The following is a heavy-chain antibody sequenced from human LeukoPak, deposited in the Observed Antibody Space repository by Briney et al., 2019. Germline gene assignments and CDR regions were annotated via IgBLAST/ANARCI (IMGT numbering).Heavy chain of an antibody. Sequence: PSQTLSLTCVVSGASVSSSHWNWIRQLPGKGLEWIGCLSYTGKTDYNPSLTTRVTISLDTSKNQSPLKLRSVTAADPPVIYGSEGFFEPFDHWGQGTLVTVSS. V-gene: IGHV4-59*02. D-gene: IGHD2-15*01. CDR2: LSYTGKT. J-gene: IGHJ4*02. CDR1: GASVSSSH. CDR3: SEGFFEPFDH.